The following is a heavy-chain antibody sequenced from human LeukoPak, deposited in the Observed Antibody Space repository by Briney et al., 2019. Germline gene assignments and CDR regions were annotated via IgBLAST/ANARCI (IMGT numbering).Heavy chain of an antibody. CDR1: GFTFSDYY. D-gene: IGHD3-22*01. V-gene: IGHV3-11*06. J-gene: IGHJ3*02. CDR3: ARGGYYDSNGDDAFDI. Sequence: GGSLRLSCAASGFTFSDYYMSWIRQAPGKGLEWASSISSSSSYIYYADSVKGRFTIPRDNAKNSLHLQMNSLRAEDTAVYYCARGGYYDSNGDDAFDIWGQGTMVTVSS. CDR2: ISSSSSYI.